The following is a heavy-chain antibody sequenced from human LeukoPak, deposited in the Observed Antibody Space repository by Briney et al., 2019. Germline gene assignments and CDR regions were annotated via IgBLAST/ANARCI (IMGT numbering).Heavy chain of an antibody. Sequence: GGSLRLSCAASGFTVSSNYMSWVRQAPGKGLEWVSVIYSGGSTYYADSVKGRFTISRDNSKNTLYLQMNSLRAEDTAVYYCARDAGNSGYGCDLWGQGTLVTVSS. J-gene: IGHJ5*02. V-gene: IGHV3-53*01. CDR2: IYSGGST. CDR3: ARDAGNSGYGCDL. CDR1: GFTVSSNY. D-gene: IGHD5-12*01.